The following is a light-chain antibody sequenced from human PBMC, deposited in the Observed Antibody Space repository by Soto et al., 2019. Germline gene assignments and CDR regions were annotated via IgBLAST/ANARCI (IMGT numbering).Light chain of an antibody. CDR2: GNS. CDR3: QSYDSSLSGV. V-gene: IGLV1-40*01. Sequence: QSVLTQPPSVSGAPGQRVTISCTGSSCNIGAGYDVHWYQQLPGTAPKLLIYGNSNRPSGVPDRFSGSKSGTSASLAITGLQAEDEADYYCQSYDSSLSGVFGGGTQLTVL. CDR1: SCNIGAGYD. J-gene: IGLJ2*01.